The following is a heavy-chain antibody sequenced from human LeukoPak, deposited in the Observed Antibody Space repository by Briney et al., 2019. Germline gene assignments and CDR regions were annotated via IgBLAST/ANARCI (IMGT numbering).Heavy chain of an antibody. J-gene: IGHJ4*02. V-gene: IGHV3-7*05. CDR2: IKQDVSEK. CDR1: GFTFSSYW. CDR3: ATPGLLGYCSSAICAPPGY. Sequence: GGSLRLSCAASGFTFSSYWMSWVRQAPGKGLEWVANIKQDVSEKYYADSVKGRFTISRDNAKKSLYLQMNSLRAEDTAVYYCATPGLLGYCSSAICAPPGYWGQGTLVTVSS. D-gene: IGHD2-2*01.